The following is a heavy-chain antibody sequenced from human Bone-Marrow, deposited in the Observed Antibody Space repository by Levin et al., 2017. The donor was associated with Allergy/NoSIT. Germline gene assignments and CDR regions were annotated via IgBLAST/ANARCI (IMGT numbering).Heavy chain of an antibody. J-gene: IGHJ4*02. D-gene: IGHD6-19*01. Sequence: PGESLKISCAVSGFTVGNNYMHWVRQAPGKGLEWVCLIYSRGSTAYADSVKGRFTISRDSSQNMVYLQMSRLRVEDTAFYYCAARNVQWPQWGRGALVTVSS. CDR2: IYSRGST. CDR3: AARNVQWPQ. V-gene: IGHV3-53*01. CDR1: GFTVGNNY.